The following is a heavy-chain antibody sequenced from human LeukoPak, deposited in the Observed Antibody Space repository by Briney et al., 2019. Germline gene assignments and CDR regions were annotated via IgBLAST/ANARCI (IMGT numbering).Heavy chain of an antibody. V-gene: IGHV1-2*02. Sequence: ASVKVSCKASGGTFSSYAISWVREAPGQGLEWMGWINPHSGDTNYAQKFQGRVTMTRDASISTAYMEVSRLTSDDTAVYYCARFGSYSHDAFDIWGQGTMVTVSS. CDR3: ARFGSYSHDAFDI. J-gene: IGHJ3*02. CDR2: INPHSGDT. CDR1: GGTFSSYA. D-gene: IGHD5-18*01.